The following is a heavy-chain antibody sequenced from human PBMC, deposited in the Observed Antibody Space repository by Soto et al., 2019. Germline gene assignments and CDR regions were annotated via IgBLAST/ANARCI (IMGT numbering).Heavy chain of an antibody. CDR2: ISSYNGNT. CDR3: ARVMDSSYRTQRLIDY. Sequence: QVQLVQSGAEVKKPGASVLVSCKASWYSFTHYLITWVRQAPGQGLEWLGWISSYNGNTNYAQNFQGRVTRTTDTSTTTNYMELRGLRSDDTAVYYCARVMDSSYRTQRLIDYWGQGTLVTVSS. D-gene: IGHD1-26*01. CDR1: WYSFTHYL. J-gene: IGHJ4*02. V-gene: IGHV1-18*01.